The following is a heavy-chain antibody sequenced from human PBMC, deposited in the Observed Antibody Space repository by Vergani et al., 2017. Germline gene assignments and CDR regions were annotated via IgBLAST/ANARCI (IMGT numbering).Heavy chain of an antibody. D-gene: IGHD6-25*01. Sequence: QITLKESGPTLVKPTQTLTLTCTFSGFSLSTSGVGVGWIRQPPGKALEWLALIYWDDDKRYSPSLKSRLTITKDTSKNQVVLTMTNMYPVVTAPYYCAHRIISAGFDPCGQVSLVTGSS. CDR3: AHRIISAGFDP. J-gene: IGHJ5*02. CDR2: IYWDDDK. V-gene: IGHV2-5*02. CDR1: GFSLSTSGVG.